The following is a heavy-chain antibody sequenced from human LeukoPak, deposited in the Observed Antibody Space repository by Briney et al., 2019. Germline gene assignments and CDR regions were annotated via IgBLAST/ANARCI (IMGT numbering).Heavy chain of an antibody. CDR3: ARVSDGSGSYYFDY. CDR1: GYSISSGYY. V-gene: IGHV4-38-2*02. J-gene: IGHJ4*02. Sequence: SETLSLTCTVSGYSISSGYYWGWMRQPPGKGLEWIGSIYRTGSTYYNPSLKGRVTISVDTSTNQFSLKLSSVTAADTAVYYCARVSDGSGSYYFDYWGQGTLVTVSS. CDR2: IYRTGST. D-gene: IGHD3-10*01.